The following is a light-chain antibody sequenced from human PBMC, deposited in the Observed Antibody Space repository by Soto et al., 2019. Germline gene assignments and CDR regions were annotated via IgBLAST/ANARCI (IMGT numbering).Light chain of an antibody. CDR1: SSDVGGFDH. J-gene: IGLJ1*01. V-gene: IGLV2-11*01. Sequence: QSALTQPRSVSGSPGQSVTISCSGTSSDVGGFDHVSWYQQHTGKAPKPMIHDVNKRPSGVPDRFSASKSGNTASLTISGLPADDEADYYCCSYAGGNTYVFGTGTKVTVL. CDR3: CSYAGGNTYV. CDR2: DVN.